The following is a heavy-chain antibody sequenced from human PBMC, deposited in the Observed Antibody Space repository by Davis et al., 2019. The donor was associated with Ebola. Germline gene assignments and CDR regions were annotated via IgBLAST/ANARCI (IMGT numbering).Heavy chain of an antibody. D-gene: IGHD6-6*01. V-gene: IGHV4-34*01. CDR1: GGSFSGYY. Sequence: SETLSLTCAVYGGSFSGYYWSWIRQPPGKGLEWIGEINHSGSTNYNPSLKSRVTISVDTSKNQFSLKLNSVTAADTAVYYCARGPSIRGFDYWGQGTLVTVSS. CDR2: INHSGST. J-gene: IGHJ4*02. CDR3: ARGPSIRGFDY.